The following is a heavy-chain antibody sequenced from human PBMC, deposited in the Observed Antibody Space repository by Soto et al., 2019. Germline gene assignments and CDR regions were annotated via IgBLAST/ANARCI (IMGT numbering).Heavy chain of an antibody. CDR3: AREMATGGWSKNYYSWGRDV. Sequence: PGGSLRLSCAASGFTFKDYYMSWIRQAPGRGLEWIAYISSRDRAMYADSVQGRFIISRDNANSSLFLQMNSLRADDTAVYYCAREMATGGWSKNYYSWGRDVGGQGTTVTVS. CDR2: ISSRDRAM. J-gene: IGHJ6*02. CDR1: GFTFKDYY. D-gene: IGHD6-19*01. V-gene: IGHV3-11*01.